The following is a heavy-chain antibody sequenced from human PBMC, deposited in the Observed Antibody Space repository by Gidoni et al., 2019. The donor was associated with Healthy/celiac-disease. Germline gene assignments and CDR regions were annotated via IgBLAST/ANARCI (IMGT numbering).Heavy chain of an antibody. CDR1: GFTFSSYR. CDR3: ARDWDIVVVVAVDYYYGMDV. V-gene: IGHV3-21*01. CDR2: ISSSSSYI. Sequence: EVQLVESGGGLVKPGGSLRLSCAASGFTFSSYRMNWVRQAPGKGLEWVSSISSSSSYIYYADSVKGRFTISRDNAKNSLYLQMNSLRAEDTAVYYCARDWDIVVVVAVDYYYGMDVWGQGTTVTVSS. J-gene: IGHJ6*02. D-gene: IGHD2-15*01.